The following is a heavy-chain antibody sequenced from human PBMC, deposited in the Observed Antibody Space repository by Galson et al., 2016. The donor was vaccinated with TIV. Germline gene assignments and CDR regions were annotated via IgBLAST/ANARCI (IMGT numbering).Heavy chain of an antibody. CDR3: AKDRNTAMDTYYYYYGMDV. CDR1: GFTFSNYG. J-gene: IGHJ6*02. CDR2: LSYDERNK. D-gene: IGHD5-18*01. V-gene: IGHV3-30*18. Sequence: SLRLSCAASGFTFSNYGMHWVRQAPGKGLEWVAALSYDERNKKYADSVKGRFTISRDNSKNTLYLQMNSLRAEDTAVYYCAKDRNTAMDTYYYYYGMDVWGQGTTVTVSS.